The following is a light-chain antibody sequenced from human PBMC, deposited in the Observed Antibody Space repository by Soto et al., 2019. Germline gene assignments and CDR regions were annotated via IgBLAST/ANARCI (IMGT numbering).Light chain of an antibody. CDR1: QDIKKF. J-gene: IGKJ1*01. V-gene: IGKV1-27*01. CDR3: QKYDRAPAM. CDR2: AAS. Sequence: DIQLTQSPSSLSASLGDRVTITCRASQDIKKFLAWYQQRPGKVPDLLIYAASTLRSGVPSRFSGNASVMDFSFTISSLQPEDVATYYCQKYDRAPAMFGQGTKVDIK.